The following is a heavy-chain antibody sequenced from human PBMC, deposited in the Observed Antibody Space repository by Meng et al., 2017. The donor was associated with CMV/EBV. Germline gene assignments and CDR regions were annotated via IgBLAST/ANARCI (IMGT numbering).Heavy chain of an antibody. J-gene: IGHJ6*02. CDR2: ISSSGSTI. V-gene: IGHV3-48*03. D-gene: IGHD6-19*01. CDR1: GFTFSSYE. Sequence: GESLKISCAASGFTFSSYEMNWVRQAPGKGLEWVSYISSSGSTIYYADSVKGRFTISRDNAKNSLYLQMNSLRAEDTVVYYCARVDSGWTHYYGMDVWGQGTTVTVSS. CDR3: ARVDSGWTHYYGMDV.